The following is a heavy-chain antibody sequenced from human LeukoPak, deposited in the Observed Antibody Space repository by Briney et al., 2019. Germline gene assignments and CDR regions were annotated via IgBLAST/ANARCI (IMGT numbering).Heavy chain of an antibody. D-gene: IGHD3-9*01. CDR2: IGASSSPI. V-gene: IGHV3-48*01. Sequence: GGSLRLSCAASGFTFSSYSMNWVRQAPGKGLEWVSYIGASSSPIFYADSVKGRFTISRDNARNSLYLQMNSLGAEDTAVYYCARDHRYAFDYWGQGTLVTVSS. CDR1: GFTFSSYS. J-gene: IGHJ4*02. CDR3: ARDHRYAFDY.